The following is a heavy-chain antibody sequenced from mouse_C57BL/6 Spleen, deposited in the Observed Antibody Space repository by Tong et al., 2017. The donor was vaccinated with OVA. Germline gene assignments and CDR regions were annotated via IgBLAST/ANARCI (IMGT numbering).Heavy chain of an antibody. V-gene: IGHV1-64*01. CDR2: IGPGSGST. J-gene: IGHJ2*01. D-gene: IGHD1-1*01. Sequence: VQLQESGAELVKPGASVKLSCKASGYTFTSYWMHWVKQRPGQGLEWIGKIGPGSGSTYYNEKFKGKATLTADKSSSTAYMQLSSLTSEDSAVYYCARSDYGSSSYFDYWGQGTTLTVSS. CDR3: ARSDYGSSSYFDY. CDR1: GYTFTSYW.